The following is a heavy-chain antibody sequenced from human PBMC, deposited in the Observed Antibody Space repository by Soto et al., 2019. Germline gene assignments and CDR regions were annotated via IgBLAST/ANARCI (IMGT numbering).Heavy chain of an antibody. CDR3: ASLGDCSGGSCSPAY. CDR1: GFTFSSYS. V-gene: IGHV3-21*01. D-gene: IGHD2-15*01. J-gene: IGHJ4*02. CDR2: ISSSSSYI. Sequence: EVQLVESGGGLVKPGGSLRLSCAASGFTFSSYSMNWVRQAPGKGLEWVSSISSSSSYIYYADSVKGRFTISRDNAKNSLYLQMNSLRAEDTAVYYFASLGDCSGGSCSPAYWGQGTLVTVSS.